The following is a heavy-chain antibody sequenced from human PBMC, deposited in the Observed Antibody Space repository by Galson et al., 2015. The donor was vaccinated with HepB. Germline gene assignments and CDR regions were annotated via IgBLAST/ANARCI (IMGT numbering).Heavy chain of an antibody. CDR3: ARDSGLPYWYFDL. CDR2: INPNSGGT. CDR1: GYTFTGYY. J-gene: IGHJ2*01. V-gene: IGHV1-2*04. Sequence: SVKVSCKASGYTFTGYYMHWVRQAPGQGLEWMGWINPNSGGTNYAQKFQGWVTMTRDTSISTAYMELSRLRSDDTAVYYCARDSGLPYWYFDLWGRGTLVTVSS. D-gene: IGHD3-10*01.